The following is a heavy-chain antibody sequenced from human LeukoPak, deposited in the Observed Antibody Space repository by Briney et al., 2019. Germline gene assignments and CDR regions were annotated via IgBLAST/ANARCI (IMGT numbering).Heavy chain of an antibody. CDR1: GFTFSSYW. D-gene: IGHD1-1*01. V-gene: IGHV3-74*01. CDR2: IASDGSIT. J-gene: IGHJ6*02. CDR3: ARDAVGTTNAV. Sequence: GGSLRLSCAASGFTFSSYWMNWVRQAPGKGLVWVSRIASDGSITSYADSVKGRFTISRDNAKNTLYLQMNSLRAEDTAVYYCARDAVGTTNAVWGQGTTVTVSS.